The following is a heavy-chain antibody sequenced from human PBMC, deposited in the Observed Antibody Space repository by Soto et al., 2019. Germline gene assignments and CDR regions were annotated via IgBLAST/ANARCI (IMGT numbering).Heavy chain of an antibody. V-gene: IGHV1-3*01. D-gene: IGHD2-15*01. CDR1: GYTFTSYA. CDR3: ATVYCCGVSCYSIDY. CDR2: INAGNGNT. J-gene: IGHJ4*02. Sequence: ASVKVSCKASGYTFTSYAMHWVRQAPGQRLEWMGWINAGNGNTKYSQKIQGRVTITRDTSASTAYMELSSLRSEDTAVYYCATVYCCGVSCYSIDYWGQGTLVPVAS.